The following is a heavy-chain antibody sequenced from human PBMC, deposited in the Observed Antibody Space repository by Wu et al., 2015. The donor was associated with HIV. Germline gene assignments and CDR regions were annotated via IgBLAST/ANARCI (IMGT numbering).Heavy chain of an antibody. CDR3: ARESGDQYYYGSGSRRGTFDP. D-gene: IGHD3-10*01. CDR2: ISAYNGNT. J-gene: IGHJ5*02. V-gene: IGHV1-18*01. Sequence: QVQLVQSGAEVKKPGASVKVSCKASGYTFTSYGISWVRQAPGQGLEWMGWISAYNGNTNYAQKLQGRVTMTTDTSTSTAYMELRSLRSDDTAVYYCARESGDQYYYGSGSRRGTFDPWAEEPWVTVSS. CDR1: GYTFTSYG.